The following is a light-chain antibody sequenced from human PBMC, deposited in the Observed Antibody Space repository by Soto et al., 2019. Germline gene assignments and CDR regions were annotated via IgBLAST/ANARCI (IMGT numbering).Light chain of an antibody. CDR3: QQYHIWPPWT. Sequence: EIVLTQSPGTLSLSPGEGATLSCRVSQSIRSNLAWYQQRPGQAPRLLMYGASTRADGIPARFTGSGSGTEFTLTISSLQSEDCAVYYCQQYHIWPPWTSGQGTKVDIK. V-gene: IGKV3-15*01. CDR1: QSIRSN. CDR2: GAS. J-gene: IGKJ1*01.